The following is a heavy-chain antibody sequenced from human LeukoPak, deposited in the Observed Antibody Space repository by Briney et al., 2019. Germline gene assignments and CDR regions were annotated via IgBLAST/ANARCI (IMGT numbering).Heavy chain of an antibody. J-gene: IGHJ6*03. V-gene: IGHV4-38-2*02. Sequence: PSETLSLTCIVSGYSISSGYYWGWIRQPPGKGLEWIGSIYHGGRTYYNPSLKSRVTISVDTSENQFSLKLRSVTAADTAVYYCARVTVRMVRPYYYYMDVWGKGTTVTISS. CDR3: ARVTVRMVRPYYYYMDV. CDR1: GYSISSGYY. D-gene: IGHD3-10*01. CDR2: IYHGGRT.